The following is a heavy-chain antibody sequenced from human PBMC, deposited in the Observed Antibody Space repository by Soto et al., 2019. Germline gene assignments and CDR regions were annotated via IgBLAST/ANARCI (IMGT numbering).Heavy chain of an antibody. CDR3: ARDPLILPAHDFFYGSDV. CDR1: GFTFSMYS. CDR2: IKQDGVDG. V-gene: IGHV3-7*03. D-gene: IGHD2-21*02. Sequence: DVKLVESGGGLVQPGDSLRLSCEVSGFTFSMYSMSWVRQSPGKGLEWVAKIKQDGVDGHYADSVTGRFTISRDNGKNSLYLQLNNLRAEDTAVYYCARDPLILPAHDFFYGSDVWGRGATVTVAS. J-gene: IGHJ6*02.